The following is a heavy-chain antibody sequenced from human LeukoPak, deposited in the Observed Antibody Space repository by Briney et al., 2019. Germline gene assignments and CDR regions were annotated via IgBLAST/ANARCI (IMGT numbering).Heavy chain of an antibody. V-gene: IGHV1-18*01. Sequence: ASVKVSCKASGYTFTSYGISWVRQAPGQGLEWMGWISAYNGNTNYAQKLQGRVTMTTDTSTSTAYVELRSLRSDDTAVYYCARRVVPAAIRFHYYYYMDVWGRGTTVTVSS. D-gene: IGHD2-2*02. CDR2: ISAYNGNT. J-gene: IGHJ6*03. CDR3: ARRVVPAAIRFHYYYYMDV. CDR1: GYTFTSYG.